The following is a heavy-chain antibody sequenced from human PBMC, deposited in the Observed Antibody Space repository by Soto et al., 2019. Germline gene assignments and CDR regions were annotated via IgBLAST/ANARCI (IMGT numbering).Heavy chain of an antibody. V-gene: IGHV3-21*01. CDR1: GFTFTDYS. CDR2: LSSSSSYI. Sequence: AGGSLRLSCTASGFTFTDYSMIWVRQAPGKGLEWVSSLSSSSSYIYYADSVKGRFTISRYNAKNSLYLQMNSLRAEDTAVYYCAKAGGGYSYGSGFYFDYWGQGTLVTVSS. D-gene: IGHD5-18*01. CDR3: AKAGGGYSYGSGFYFDY. J-gene: IGHJ4*02.